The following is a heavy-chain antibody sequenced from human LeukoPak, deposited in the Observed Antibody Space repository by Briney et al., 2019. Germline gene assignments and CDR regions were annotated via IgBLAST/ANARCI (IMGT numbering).Heavy chain of an antibody. V-gene: IGHV4-4*07. CDR3: ARDPAGHGRYFDY. D-gene: IGHD1-14*01. CDR1: GGSINGYF. J-gene: IGHJ4*02. Sequence: SETLSLTCTVSGGSINGYFCTWLRQSAGAGLECIGRIHTSGTTYYNPSLRSRVSMSVDTSNNKFSLRLSSVTAADTAVYYCARDPAGHGRYFDYWGQGALVTASS. CDR2: IHTSGTT.